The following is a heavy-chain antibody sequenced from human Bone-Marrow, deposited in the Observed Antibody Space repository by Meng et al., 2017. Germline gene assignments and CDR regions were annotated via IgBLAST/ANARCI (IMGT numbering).Heavy chain of an antibody. CDR1: GYTFTSYY. D-gene: IGHD6-19*01. J-gene: IGHJ4*02. CDR2: INPSGGST. Sequence: QVQLMQSGAEVKKPGASVKVSCKASGYTFTSYYMHWVRQSPGQGLEWMGIINPSGGSTSYAQKFQGRVTMTRDTSTSTVYMELSSLRSEDTAVYYCARVQSSGWSPGYWGQGTLVTVSS. V-gene: IGHV1-46*01. CDR3: ARVQSSGWSPGY.